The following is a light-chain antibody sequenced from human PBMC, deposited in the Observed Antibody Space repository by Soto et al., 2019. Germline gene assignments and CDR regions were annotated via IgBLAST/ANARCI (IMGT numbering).Light chain of an antibody. J-gene: IGKJ1*01. CDR2: DAS. Sequence: HMTQSPSTLSASVGDSVTVTVRASQSISTWLAWYQQKPGKAPNLLIYDASSLESGVPSRFSGGGSETDFTLTITRLEPEDFAVYYCQQYSSSRTFGQGTKVDI. CDR3: QQYSSSRT. CDR1: QSISTW. V-gene: IGKV1-5*01.